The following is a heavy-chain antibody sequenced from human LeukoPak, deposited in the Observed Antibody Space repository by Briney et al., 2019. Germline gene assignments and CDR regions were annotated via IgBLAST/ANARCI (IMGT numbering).Heavy chain of an antibody. D-gene: IGHD3-9*01. CDR3: ARAPTYYDILTGYYIWFDP. CDR2: IYYSGST. V-gene: IGHV4-61*01. Sequence: SETLSLTCTVSSGSVSSGSYYWSWIRQPPGKGLEWIGYIYYSGSTNYNPSLKSRATTSVDTSKNQFSLKLSSVTAADTAVYYCARAPTYYDILTGYYIWFDPWGQGTLVTVSS. J-gene: IGHJ5*02. CDR1: SGSVSSGSYY.